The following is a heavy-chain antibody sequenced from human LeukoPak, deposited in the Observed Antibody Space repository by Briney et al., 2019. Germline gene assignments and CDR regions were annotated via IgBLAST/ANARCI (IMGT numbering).Heavy chain of an antibody. D-gene: IGHD3-10*01. CDR2: VDSDGTTT. Sequence: GGSLRLSCAASGFTFSSYWMHWVRQAPGKGLVWVSRVDSDGTTTNSADSVKGRFTISRDNAKNTLYLQMNSLRAEDTAVYFCARDVFPYYYASGETGNWFDPWGQGTLVTVSS. CDR3: ARDVFPYYYASGETGNWFDP. J-gene: IGHJ5*02. CDR1: GFTFSSYW. V-gene: IGHV3-74*01.